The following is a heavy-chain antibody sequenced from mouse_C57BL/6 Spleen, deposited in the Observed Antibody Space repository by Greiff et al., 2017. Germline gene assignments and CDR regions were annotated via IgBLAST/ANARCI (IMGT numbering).Heavy chain of an antibody. CDR2: INPNNGGT. Sequence: EVQLQQSGPELVKPGASVKIPCKASGYTFTDYNMDWVKQSHGKSLEWIGDINPNNGGTIYNQTFKGKATLTVDKSSSTAYMERRSLTSEDTAVYYCARRGPIYYGSSYYYAMDYWGQGTSVTVSS. CDR3: ARRGPIYYGSSYYYAMDY. CDR1: GYTFTDYN. D-gene: IGHD1-1*01. J-gene: IGHJ4*01. V-gene: IGHV1-18*01.